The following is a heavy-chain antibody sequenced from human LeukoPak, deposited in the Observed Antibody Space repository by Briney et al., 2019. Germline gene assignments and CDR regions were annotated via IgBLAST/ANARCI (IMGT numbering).Heavy chain of an antibody. CDR1: GYTFTSYD. J-gene: IGHJ4*02. Sequence: ASVKVSCKASGYTFTSYDIYWVRQATGQGLEWMGWMNPSSGNTGYAQKFQGRVTMTRNTSISTAYMELSSLRSEDTAVYYCARGEWVNNDYWGQGTLVTVSS. V-gene: IGHV1-8*01. CDR2: MNPSSGNT. D-gene: IGHD1-26*01. CDR3: ARGEWVNNDY.